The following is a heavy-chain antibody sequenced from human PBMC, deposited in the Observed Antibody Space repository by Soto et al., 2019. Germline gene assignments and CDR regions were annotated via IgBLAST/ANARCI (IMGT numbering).Heavy chain of an antibody. V-gene: IGHV4-31*03. CDR3: ARTRIDDYYYYYMDV. CDR2: IYYSGST. J-gene: IGHJ6*03. D-gene: IGHD5-12*01. Sequence: SGTLSITCTVSGGSISSAGYYWSWIRQNPGKGREWIGYIYYSGSTNYNPSLKRRVTISVDTSKNQFSLKLSSVTAADTALYYCARTRIDDYYYYYMDVWGKGTTVTVS. CDR1: GGSISSAGYY.